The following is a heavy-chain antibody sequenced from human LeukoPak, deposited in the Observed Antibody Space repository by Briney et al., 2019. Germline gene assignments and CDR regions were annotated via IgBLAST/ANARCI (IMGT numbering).Heavy chain of an antibody. CDR3: AKDGDKGRYRWNRGANFDY. V-gene: IGHV3-23*01. Sequence: GGSLRLSWAASGFTFGSYSMIWVGQAPGKGREGVSGVRGSGANTYYADSVKGRFTVSRDNSKHTLLLQMNGLTAEDTAFYYCAKDGDKGRYRWNRGANFDYWGQGTLVPVSS. CDR1: GFTFGSYS. CDR2: VRGSGANT. J-gene: IGHJ4*02. D-gene: IGHD2-21*01.